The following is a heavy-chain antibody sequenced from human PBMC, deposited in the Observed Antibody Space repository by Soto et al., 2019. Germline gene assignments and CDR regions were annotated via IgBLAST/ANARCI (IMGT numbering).Heavy chain of an antibody. CDR2: MNPGSGDT. V-gene: IGHV1-8*01. CDR3: ARMATFVSLNWFDP. Sequence: ASVKVACTASGYSLTNNDVSWVRQATGQGLEWMGWMNPGSGDTGYAQKSQGRVTMTRDISTATAYMELSSLRSDDTATYYCARMATFVSLNWFDPWGQGTLVTVSS. CDR1: GYSLTNND. J-gene: IGHJ5*02. D-gene: IGHD3-16*01.